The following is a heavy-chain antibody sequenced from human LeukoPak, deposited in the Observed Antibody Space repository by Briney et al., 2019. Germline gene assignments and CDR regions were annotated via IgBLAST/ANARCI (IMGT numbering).Heavy chain of an antibody. J-gene: IGHJ3*02. D-gene: IGHD3-22*01. V-gene: IGHV3-21*01. Sequence: GGSLRLSCAASGFTFSSYSMNWVRQAPGKGLEWVSSISSSSSYIYYADSVKGRFTISRDNAKNSLYLQMNSLRAEDTAVYYCARDKRMGYCDSSGYYLDAFDIWGQGTMVTVSS. CDR2: ISSSSSYI. CDR1: GFTFSSYS. CDR3: ARDKRMGYCDSSGYYLDAFDI.